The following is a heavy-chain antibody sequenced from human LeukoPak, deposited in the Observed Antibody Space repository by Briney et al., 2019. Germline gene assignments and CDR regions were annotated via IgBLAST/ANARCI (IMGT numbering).Heavy chain of an antibody. V-gene: IGHV4-30-4*01. Sequence: PSETLSLTCSVSGGSISSSDYYWSWIRQPPGKGLEWIGYINYSGSTYYNPSLKSRVTISVDTSKNQFSLKVSSVTAADTAVYYCASIVVVPAAIAYWGQGVLVTVSS. D-gene: IGHD2-2*01. CDR2: INYSGST. CDR1: GGSISSSDYY. J-gene: IGHJ4*02. CDR3: ASIVVVPAAIAY.